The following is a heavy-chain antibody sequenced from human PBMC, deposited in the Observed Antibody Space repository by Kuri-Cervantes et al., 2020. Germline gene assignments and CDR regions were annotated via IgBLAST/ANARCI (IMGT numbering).Heavy chain of an antibody. Sequence: GGSLRLSCAASGFTFSSYGMHWVRQAPGKGLEWVAVISYDGSNKYYADSVKGRFTISRDNSKNTLYLQMNSLRAEDTAVYYCAKGDPGIAAAGQRDYGMDVWGQGTTVTVSS. D-gene: IGHD6-13*01. CDR1: GFTFSSYG. CDR2: ISYDGSNK. V-gene: IGHV3-30*18. CDR3: AKGDPGIAAAGQRDYGMDV. J-gene: IGHJ6*02.